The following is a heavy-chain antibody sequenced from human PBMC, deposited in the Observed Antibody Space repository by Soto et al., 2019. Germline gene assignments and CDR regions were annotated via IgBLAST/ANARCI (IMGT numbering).Heavy chain of an antibody. CDR3: ARLKADILTGYGLVYYYGMDV. J-gene: IGHJ6*02. CDR2: INPSGGST. Sequence: VKVSCKASGYTFTSYYMHWVRQAPGQGLEWMGIINPSGGSTSYAQKFKGRVTMTRDTSTSTVYMELSSLRSEDTAVYYCARLKADILTGYGLVYYYGMDVWGQGTTVTVSS. D-gene: IGHD3-9*01. V-gene: IGHV1-46*01. CDR1: GYTFTSYY.